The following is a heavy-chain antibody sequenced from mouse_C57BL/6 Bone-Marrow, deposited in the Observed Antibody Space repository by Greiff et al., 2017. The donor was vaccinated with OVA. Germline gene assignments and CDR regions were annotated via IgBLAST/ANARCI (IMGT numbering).Heavy chain of an antibody. CDR3: ARFVYSSYAMDY. D-gene: IGHD2-12*01. Sequence: QVHVKQPGTELVKPGASVKLSCKASGYTFTSYWMHWVKQRPGQGLEWIGNINPSNGGTNYNEKFKSKATLTVDKSSSTAYMQLSSLTSEDSAVYYCARFVYSSYAMDYWGQGTSVTVSS. CDR1: GYTFTSYW. CDR2: INPSNGGT. J-gene: IGHJ4*01. V-gene: IGHV1-53*01.